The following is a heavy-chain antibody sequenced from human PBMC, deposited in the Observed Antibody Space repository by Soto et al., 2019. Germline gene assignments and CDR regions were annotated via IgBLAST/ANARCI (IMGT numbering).Heavy chain of an antibody. D-gene: IGHD3-3*01. J-gene: IGHJ4*02. CDR2: ISTYNGNT. CDR1: RSSFHHYA. V-gene: IGHV1-18*01. CDR3: ARDIDPSRFFEWTSIDY. Sequence: GASATVSCQDFRSSFHHYAITWGRPAPGQGLAWMGWISTYNGNTNYAQKLQGRVTMTTDTSTSTAYMDLRSLRSYDTAVYYCARDIDPSRFFEWTSIDYWGQGTLVTVSS.